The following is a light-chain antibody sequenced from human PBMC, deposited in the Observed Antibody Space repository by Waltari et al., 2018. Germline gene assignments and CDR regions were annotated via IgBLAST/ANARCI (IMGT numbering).Light chain of an antibody. CDR3: QQPYIYPPT. V-gene: IGKV1-9*01. Sequence: DIQLTQYPSFVSASVGDRVTITCRASQGISNYLAWYQQTSNKPPKLLIYAASTEKIEIPSRFSGSGSGTGFTLTISSLQPDEFATYYGQQPYIYPPTFGQGTRVDI. CDR1: QGISNY. CDR2: AAS. J-gene: IGKJ1*01.